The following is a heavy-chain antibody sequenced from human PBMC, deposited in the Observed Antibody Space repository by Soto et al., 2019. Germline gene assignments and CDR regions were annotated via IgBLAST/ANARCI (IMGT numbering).Heavy chain of an antibody. J-gene: IGHJ3*02. CDR2: ISAYNGNT. CDR3: ARDNVVVVVAATSAFDI. Sequence: VASVKVSCKASGYTFTSYGISWVRQAPGQGLEWMGWISAYNGNTNYAQKLQGRVTMTTDTSTSTAYMELRSLRSDDTAVYYCARDNVVVVVAATSAFDIWGQGTMVTVSS. D-gene: IGHD2-15*01. CDR1: GYTFTSYG. V-gene: IGHV1-18*01.